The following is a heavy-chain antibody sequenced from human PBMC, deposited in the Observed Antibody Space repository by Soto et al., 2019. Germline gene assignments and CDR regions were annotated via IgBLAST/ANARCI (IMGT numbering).Heavy chain of an antibody. CDR2: ISAYNGNT. CDR3: ARDGVVVVPAATEAIGYWFDP. Sequence: QVQLVQSGAEVKKPGASVKVSCKASGYTFTSYGISWVRQAPGQGLEWMGWISAYNGNTNYAHKHQGRVTMTTATSTSTAYMERRSLRSDDPAVYCCARDGVVVVPAATEAIGYWFDPWGQGTLVTVSS. D-gene: IGHD2-2*01. CDR1: GYTFTSYG. J-gene: IGHJ5*02. V-gene: IGHV1-18*01.